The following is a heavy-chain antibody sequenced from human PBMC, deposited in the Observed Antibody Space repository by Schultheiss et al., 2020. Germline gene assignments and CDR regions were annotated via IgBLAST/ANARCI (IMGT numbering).Heavy chain of an antibody. V-gene: IGHV4-4*02. D-gene: IGHD3-3*01. CDR3: ARGRVLRFLEWPTRRGNWFDP. Sequence: GSLRLSCVVSGGSIIAGHWWSWVRQPPGKGLEWIGEINHSGSTNYNPSLKSRVTISVDKSKNQFSLKLSSVTAADTAVYYCARGRVLRFLEWPTRRGNWFDPWGQGTLVTVSS. CDR1: GGSIIAGHW. CDR2: INHSGST. J-gene: IGHJ5*02.